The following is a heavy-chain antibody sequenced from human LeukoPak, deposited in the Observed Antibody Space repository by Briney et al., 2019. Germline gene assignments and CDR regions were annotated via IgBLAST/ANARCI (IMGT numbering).Heavy chain of an antibody. J-gene: IGHJ4*02. D-gene: IGHD6-19*01. Sequence: SETLSLTCAVSGGSISSRNWWNWVRQPPGKGLEWIGEIYPSGTANYNPSLKSRVTISLDKSKNQFSLNLTSVTAADTAVYYCARNHGWYYFGYWGQGTLVTVSS. V-gene: IGHV4-4*02. CDR3: ARNHGWYYFGY. CDR2: IYPSGTA. CDR1: GGSISSRNW.